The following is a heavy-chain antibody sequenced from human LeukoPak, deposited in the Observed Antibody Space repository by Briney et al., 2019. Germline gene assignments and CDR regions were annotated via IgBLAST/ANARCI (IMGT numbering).Heavy chain of an antibody. Sequence: PSETLSLTCAVYGGSFSGYYWSWIRQPPGKGLEWIGEINHSGSTNHNPSLKSRVTIPVDTSKNQFSLKLSSVTAADTAVYYCARGRTRGYYDSSYQYYFDYWGQGTLVTVSS. V-gene: IGHV4-34*01. CDR3: ARGRTRGYYDSSYQYYFDY. CDR2: INHSGST. D-gene: IGHD3-22*01. CDR1: GGSFSGYY. J-gene: IGHJ4*02.